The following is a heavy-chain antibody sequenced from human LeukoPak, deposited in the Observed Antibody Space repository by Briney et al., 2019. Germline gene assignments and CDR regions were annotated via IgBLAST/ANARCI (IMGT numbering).Heavy chain of an antibody. J-gene: IGHJ4*02. CDR1: GYTFTGYY. D-gene: IGHD6-6*01. Sequence: ASVKVSCKASGYTFTGYYMHWVRQAPGQGLEWMGWINPNSGGTNYAQKFQGRVTMTRDTSISTAYMELSRLRSDDTAVYYCARDYSSSFGVDYWGQGTLVTVSS. CDR3: ARDYSSSFGVDY. V-gene: IGHV1-2*02. CDR2: INPNSGGT.